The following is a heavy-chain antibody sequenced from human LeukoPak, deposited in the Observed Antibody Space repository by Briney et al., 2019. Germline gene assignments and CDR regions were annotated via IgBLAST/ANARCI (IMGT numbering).Heavy chain of an antibody. J-gene: IGHJ5*02. D-gene: IGHD3-22*01. CDR3: ARVTYYYDSSGYYSGGWFDP. CDR1: GFTFSSYG. Sequence: PGGSLRLSCAASGFTFSSYGMHWVRQAPGKGLEWVAVIWYDGSNKYYADSVKGRFTISRDNSKNTLYLQINSLRAEDTAVYYCARVTYYYDSSGYYSGGWFDPRGQGTLVTVSS. V-gene: IGHV3-33*01. CDR2: IWYDGSNK.